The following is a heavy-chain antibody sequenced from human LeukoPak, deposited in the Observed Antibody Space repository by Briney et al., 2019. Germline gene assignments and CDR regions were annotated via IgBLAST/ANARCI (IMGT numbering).Heavy chain of an antibody. Sequence: ASVKVSCKASGYTFTGYYMHWARQAPGQGPEWMGWINPKSGATDSAQQFQGRLTITRDTSIGTASMDLSGLRLDDTGIYYCARAGDESTGHYDSLHFWGQGTMVTVSS. V-gene: IGHV1-2*02. CDR2: INPKSGAT. J-gene: IGHJ3*01. D-gene: IGHD2-8*02. CDR1: GYTFTGYY. CDR3: ARAGDESTGHYDSLHF.